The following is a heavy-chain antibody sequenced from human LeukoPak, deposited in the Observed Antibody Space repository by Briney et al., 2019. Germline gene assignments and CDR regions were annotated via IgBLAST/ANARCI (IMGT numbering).Heavy chain of an antibody. Sequence: SVKDSCKASGGTFSSYAISWVRQAPGQGLEWMGGIIPIFGTANYAQKFQGRVTITADESTSTAYMELSSLRSEDTAVYYCARSPENWNPGHSGWFDPWGQGTLVTVSS. CDR1: GGTFSSYA. D-gene: IGHD1-1*01. CDR2: IIPIFGTA. CDR3: ARSPENWNPGHSGWFDP. J-gene: IGHJ5*02. V-gene: IGHV1-69*13.